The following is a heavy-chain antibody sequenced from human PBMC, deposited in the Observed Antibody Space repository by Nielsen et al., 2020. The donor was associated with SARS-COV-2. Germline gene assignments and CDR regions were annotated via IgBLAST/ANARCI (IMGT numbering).Heavy chain of an antibody. J-gene: IGHJ3*02. CDR2: INSDGSST. Sequence: GESLKISCAASGFTFSSYWMHWVRQAPGKGLVWVSRINSDGSSTSYADSVKGRFTISRDNAKNTLYLQMNSLRAEDTAVYYCARVPTRAVVPAAMRLDAFDIWGQGTMVTVSS. V-gene: IGHV3-74*01. D-gene: IGHD2-2*01. CDR1: GFTFSSYW. CDR3: ARVPTRAVVPAAMRLDAFDI.